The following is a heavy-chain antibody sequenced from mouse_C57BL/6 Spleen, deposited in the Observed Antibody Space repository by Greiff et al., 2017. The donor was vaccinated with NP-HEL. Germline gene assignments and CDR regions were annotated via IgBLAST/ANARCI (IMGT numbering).Heavy chain of an antibody. CDR1: GYAFSSSW. Sequence: VQLQQSGPELVKPGASVKISCKASGYAFSSSWMNWVKQRPGKGLEWIGRIYPGDGDTNYNGKFKGKATLTADKSSSTAYMQLSSLTSEDSAVYFCASSLLTTGYAMDYWGQGTSVTVSS. CDR2: IYPGDGDT. CDR3: ASSLLTTGYAMDY. V-gene: IGHV1-82*01. J-gene: IGHJ4*01. D-gene: IGHD1-1*01.